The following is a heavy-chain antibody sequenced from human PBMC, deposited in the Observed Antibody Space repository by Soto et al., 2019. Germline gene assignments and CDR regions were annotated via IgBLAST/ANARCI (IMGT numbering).Heavy chain of an antibody. D-gene: IGHD6-13*01. V-gene: IGHV4-59*08. J-gene: IGHJ4*02. Sequence: PSETLSLTCTVSGGSISSYYWSWIRQPPGKGLEWIGYIYYSGSTNYNPSLKSRDTISVDTSKNQFSLKLSSVTAADTAVYYCATSYGNAWYTYWGQGTQVTVSS. CDR3: ATSYGNAWYTY. CDR1: GGSISSYY. CDR2: IYYSGST.